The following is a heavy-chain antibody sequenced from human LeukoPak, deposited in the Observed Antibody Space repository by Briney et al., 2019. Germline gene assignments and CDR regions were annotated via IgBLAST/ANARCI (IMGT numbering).Heavy chain of an antibody. CDR2: IYRSGST. CDR3: ARDGGVFGSESYLRF. Sequence: SQTLSLTCTVSGGSISSGSYCWSWIRQPAGKGLEWVGHIYRSGSTNYNPSLKSRVTMSLDTSKNQFSLRLSSVTAADTAVYYCARDGGVFGSESYLRFWGQGALVTVSS. J-gene: IGHJ4*02. CDR1: GGSISSGSYC. D-gene: IGHD3-10*01. V-gene: IGHV4-61*09.